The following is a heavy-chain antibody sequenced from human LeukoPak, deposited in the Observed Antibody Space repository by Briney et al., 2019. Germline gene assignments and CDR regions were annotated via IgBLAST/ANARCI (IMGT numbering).Heavy chain of an antibody. CDR3: ARSGYDFWSGYPQDLDY. Sequence: PSETLSLTCTVSGGSISSSSYYWGWIRQPPGKGREWIGSIYYSGSTYYNPSLKSRVTISVDTSKNQFSLKLSSVTAADTAVYYCARSGYDFWSGYPQDLDYWGQGTLVTVSS. V-gene: IGHV4-39*01. CDR2: IYYSGST. D-gene: IGHD3-3*01. CDR1: GGSISSSSYY. J-gene: IGHJ4*02.